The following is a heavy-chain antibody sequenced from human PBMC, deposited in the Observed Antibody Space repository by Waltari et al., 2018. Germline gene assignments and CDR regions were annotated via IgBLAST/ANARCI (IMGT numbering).Heavy chain of an antibody. V-gene: IGHV3-9*03. CDR1: GFTFDDYA. CDR3: AKERSYGSGMTL. CDR2: ISWNSGSI. Sequence: EVQLVESGGGLVQPGRSLRLSCAASGFTFDDYAMHWVRQAPGKGLEWVSGISWNSGSIGYADSVKGRFTISRDNAKNSLYLQMNSLRAEDMALYYCAKERSYGSGMTLWGQGTLVTVSS. D-gene: IGHD3-10*01. J-gene: IGHJ4*02.